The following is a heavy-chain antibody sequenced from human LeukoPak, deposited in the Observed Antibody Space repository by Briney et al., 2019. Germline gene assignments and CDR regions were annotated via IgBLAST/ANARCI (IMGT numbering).Heavy chain of an antibody. CDR3: ATDRNSGKYYDY. V-gene: IGHV3-33*08. Sequence: RPGRSLRLSCEASGFIFSNYGMHWVRQAPGKGLEWVAVIWYDGSNKYYADSVKGRFTISRDNSKDTLYLQMNSLRAEDTAVYYCATDRNSGKYYDYWGQGTLVTVSS. J-gene: IGHJ4*02. D-gene: IGHD1-26*01. CDR2: IWYDGSNK. CDR1: GFIFSNYG.